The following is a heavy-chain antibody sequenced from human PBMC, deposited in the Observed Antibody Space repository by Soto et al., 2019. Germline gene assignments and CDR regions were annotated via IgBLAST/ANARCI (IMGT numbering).Heavy chain of an antibody. CDR1: GFTFSSYS. CDR2: ISSSSSYI. D-gene: IGHD2-2*01. J-gene: IGHJ4*02. V-gene: IGHV3-21*01. Sequence: GGSLRLSCAASGFTFSSYSMNWVRQAPGKGLEWVSSISSSSSYIYYADSVKGRFTISRDNAKNSLYLQMNSLRAEDTAVYYCARDYIPKVDCSSTSCYGSDYWGQGTLVTVSS. CDR3: ARDYIPKVDCSSTSCYGSDY.